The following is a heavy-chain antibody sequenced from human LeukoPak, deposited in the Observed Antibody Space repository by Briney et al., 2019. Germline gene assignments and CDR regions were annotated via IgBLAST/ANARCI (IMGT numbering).Heavy chain of an antibody. CDR2: VYHRDNP. V-gene: IGHV4-38-2*01. CDR1: GYSITSGYY. J-gene: IGHJ5*02. D-gene: IGHD3-3*01. Sequence: SETLSLTCAVSGYSITSGYYWGWIRQPPGMGLEWIGSVYHRDNPYYNPSLKSRVAISVDPSKNQFSLRLNSVTAADTAVYYCVRGDFWSGYSVPGWFDPWGQGILVTVSS. CDR3: VRGDFWSGYSVPGWFDP.